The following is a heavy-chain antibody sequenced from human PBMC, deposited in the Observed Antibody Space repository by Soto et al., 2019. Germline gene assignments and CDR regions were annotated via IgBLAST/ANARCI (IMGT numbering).Heavy chain of an antibody. D-gene: IGHD1-26*01. CDR1: GYSFSDYF. V-gene: IGHV1-2*02. CDR2: INPKTAAT. J-gene: IGHJ6*02. CDR3: ARIKWGLNYYNGMDV. Sequence: QVQLVQSGAEVKKSGASVKVSCKPSGYSFSDYFIQWVRQAPGQGLEWVAWINPKTAATNYAKKFQGRVSVTWDTSSTTAYMELNSLRPDDTAVYYCARIKWGLNYYNGMDVGGQGTTVIVSS.